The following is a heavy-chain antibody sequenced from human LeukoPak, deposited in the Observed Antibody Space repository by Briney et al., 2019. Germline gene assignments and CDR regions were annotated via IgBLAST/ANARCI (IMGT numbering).Heavy chain of an antibody. J-gene: IGHJ4*02. CDR1: GGTFISYV. CDR3: ARSGSKSWGYFES. D-gene: IGHD1-26*01. CDR2: IIPAFRTT. Sequence: ASVKVSCKASGGTFISYVISWVRQAPGQGLEWMGRIIPAFRTTVFAQRFQGRVTMTTDESTSAAYLDLSSLTFDDTAVYYCARSGSKSWGYFESWGQGTLVTVSS. V-gene: IGHV1-69*05.